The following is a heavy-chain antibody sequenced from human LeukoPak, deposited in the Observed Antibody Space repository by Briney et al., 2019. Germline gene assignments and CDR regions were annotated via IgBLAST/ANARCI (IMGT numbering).Heavy chain of an antibody. J-gene: IGHJ6*02. Sequence: GASVKVSCKASGYTFTSYGISWVRQAPGQGLEWIGWISAYNGNTNYAQKLQGRVTMTTDTSTSTAYMELRSLRSDDTAVYYCARAPPFTMVRGPNIGLVSYYYYYYGMDVWGQGTTVTVSS. CDR3: ARAPPFTMVRGPNIGLVSYYYYYYGMDV. CDR2: ISAYNGNT. D-gene: IGHD3-10*01. V-gene: IGHV1-18*01. CDR1: GYTFTSYG.